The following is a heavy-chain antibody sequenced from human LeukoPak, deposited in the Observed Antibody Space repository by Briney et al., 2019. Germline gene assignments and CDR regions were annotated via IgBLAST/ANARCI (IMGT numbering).Heavy chain of an antibody. D-gene: IGHD4-17*01. J-gene: IGHJ4*02. CDR1: GYLFTNYW. CDR3: ARLLYGVYSHYFDY. CDR2: IYPGDSET. Sequence: GESLKISCKGSGYLFTNYWIGWVRQMPGKSLEWMGIIYPGDSETRYGPSSQGQVTISADKSISTAYLQWSGLKASDTAMYYCARLLYGVYSHYFDYWGQGTLVTVSS. V-gene: IGHV5-51*01.